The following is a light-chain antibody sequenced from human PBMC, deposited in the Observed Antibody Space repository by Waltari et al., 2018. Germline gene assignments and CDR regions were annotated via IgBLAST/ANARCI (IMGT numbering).Light chain of an antibody. V-gene: IGLV2-11*01. CDR1: RSDVGGYND. J-gene: IGLJ2*01. CDR3: CSYAGSYTFVV. Sequence: QSALTQPRSVSGSPGQSVTISCTGTRSDVGGYNDVSWYQQHPGKAPKLLIYDVSKRPSGVPDRFSGSKSGNTASLTISGLQAEDEADYYCCSYAGSYTFVVFGGGTKLTVL. CDR2: DVS.